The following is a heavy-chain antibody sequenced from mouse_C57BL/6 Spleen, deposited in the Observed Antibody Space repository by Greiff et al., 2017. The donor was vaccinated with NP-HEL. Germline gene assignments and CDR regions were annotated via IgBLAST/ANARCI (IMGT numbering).Heavy chain of an antibody. CDR3: ARSERFYFDY. J-gene: IGHJ2*01. Sequence: VQLQQSGAELVRPGTSVKVSCKASGYAFTNYLIEWVKQRPGQGLEWIGVINPGSGGTNYNEKFKGKATLTADKSSSTAYMQLSSLTSEDSAVYFCARSERFYFDYWGQGTTLTVSS. CDR1: GYAFTNYL. V-gene: IGHV1-54*01. CDR2: INPGSGGT.